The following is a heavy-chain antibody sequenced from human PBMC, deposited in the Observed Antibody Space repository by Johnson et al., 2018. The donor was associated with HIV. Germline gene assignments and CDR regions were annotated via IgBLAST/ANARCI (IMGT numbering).Heavy chain of an antibody. V-gene: IGHV3-33*08. CDR2: IRSDGTNK. D-gene: IGHD1-7*01. CDR3: ARAGGTGTAYDAFDM. J-gene: IGHJ3*02. Sequence: QVQLVESGGGVVQPGRSLRLSCAASGFTFSNYWMSWVRQAPGKGLEWVAFIRSDGTNKYYADFVKGRFSISRDNSKNTLYLQMNSLRAEDTALYYCARAGGTGTAYDAFDMWGQGTMVTVSS. CDR1: GFTFSNYW.